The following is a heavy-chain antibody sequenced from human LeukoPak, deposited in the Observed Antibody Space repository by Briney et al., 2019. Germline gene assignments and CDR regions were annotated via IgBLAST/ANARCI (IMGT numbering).Heavy chain of an antibody. CDR3: TRDKSGDLDY. V-gene: IGHV3-23*01. Sequence: GGSLRLSCAASGFTFSSYAMSWVRQAPGKGLEWVSAISGSGGSTYYADSVKGRFTISRDNYKNTLYLQMNSLRAEDTDVYYCTRDKSGDLDYWGQGTQVTVSS. J-gene: IGHJ4*02. CDR2: ISGSGGST. CDR1: GFTFSSYA. D-gene: IGHD7-27*01.